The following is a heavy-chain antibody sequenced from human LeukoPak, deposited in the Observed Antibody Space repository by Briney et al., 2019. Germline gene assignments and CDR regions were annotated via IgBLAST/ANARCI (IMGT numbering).Heavy chain of an antibody. D-gene: IGHD6-19*01. CDR1: GFTFSSYW. J-gene: IGHJ4*02. V-gene: IGHV3-7*01. CDR2: IKQDGSEK. CDR3: AREFSSGWYYFHY. Sequence: GGSLRLSCPACGFTFSSYWMSWVRQAPRKGLEWVASIKQDGSEKYCVDSVKGRFTISRDNAKNSLYLQMNSLRAEDTAVYYCAREFSSGWYYFHYWGQGTLVTVSS.